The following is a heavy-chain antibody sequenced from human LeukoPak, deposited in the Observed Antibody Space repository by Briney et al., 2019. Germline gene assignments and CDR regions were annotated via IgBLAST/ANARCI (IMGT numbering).Heavy chain of an antibody. V-gene: IGHV1-18*01. CDR2: ISAYNGNT. CDR3: ARDPENYDSSGYYYPYY. Sequence: GASVKVSCKASGYTFTSYGISWVRQAPGQGLEWVGWISAYNGNTNYAQKLQGRVTMTTDTSTSTAYMELRSLRSDDTAVYYCARDPENYDSSGYYYPYYWGQGTLVSVSS. D-gene: IGHD3-22*01. CDR1: GYTFTSYG. J-gene: IGHJ4*02.